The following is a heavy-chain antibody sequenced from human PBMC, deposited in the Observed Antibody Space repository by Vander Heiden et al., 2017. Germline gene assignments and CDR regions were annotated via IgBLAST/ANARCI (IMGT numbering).Heavy chain of an antibody. V-gene: IGHV4-31*03. CDR1: VCPIRSGGVY. CDR2: IYYSGST. Sequence: QVQLQESGPGLVKPTQTLSLTCPVSVCPIRSGGVYGSWIRQHPGKGLGWIGYIYYSGSTYYNPSLKSRVTISVDTSKNQFSLKLSSVTAADTAVYYCAREGDGYNQGYYYYGMDVWGQGTTVTVSS. CDR3: AREGDGYNQGYYYYGMDV. J-gene: IGHJ6*02. D-gene: IGHD5-12*01.